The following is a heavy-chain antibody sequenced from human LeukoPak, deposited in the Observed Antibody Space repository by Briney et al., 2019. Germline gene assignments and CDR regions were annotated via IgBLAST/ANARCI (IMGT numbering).Heavy chain of an antibody. CDR1: GFIFTDYG. Sequence: GGSLRLSCAASGFIFTDYGMHWVRQAPGKGLAWLTFIRYDGSDKYYADSVKGRFTISRDNSKNTLYLQMNSLTSEDTAVYYCAKEGTASKPSDLDYWGQGILVTVSS. J-gene: IGHJ4*02. CDR3: AKEGTASKPSDLDY. V-gene: IGHV3-30*02. CDR2: IRYDGSDK. D-gene: IGHD1/OR15-1a*01.